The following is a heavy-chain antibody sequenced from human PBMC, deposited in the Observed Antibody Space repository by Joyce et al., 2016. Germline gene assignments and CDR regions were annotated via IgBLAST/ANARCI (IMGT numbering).Heavy chain of an antibody. CDR3: TRGGSGSSLDY. Sequence: EVQLAESGGGLVQPGRSLRLSCITSGLTFGYYAVTWVRQAPGKGLEWVGFIRGKTYGGTTEYAASVKGRFSISRDDSKSIAYLQMNSLKTEDTAVYYCTRGGSGSSLDYWGQGTLVTVSS. CDR2: IRGKTYGGTT. D-gene: IGHD3-10*01. CDR1: GLTFGYYA. V-gene: IGHV3-49*04. J-gene: IGHJ4*02.